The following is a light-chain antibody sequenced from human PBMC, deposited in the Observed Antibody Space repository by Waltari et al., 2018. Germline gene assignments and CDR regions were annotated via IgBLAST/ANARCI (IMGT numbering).Light chain of an antibody. Sequence: QSVPTQSPSTSGTPGQRVTISCSGSNSNIGSNHVYWYQQLPGTAPKLLIYRSVLRPAGVPVRFAGSRSGTAASLAISGLRSEDEAHYYCFVWDDSLSGLWVFGGGTKLTVL. CDR1: NSNIGSNH. CDR3: FVWDDSLSGLWV. CDR2: RSV. V-gene: IGLV1-47*01. J-gene: IGLJ3*02.